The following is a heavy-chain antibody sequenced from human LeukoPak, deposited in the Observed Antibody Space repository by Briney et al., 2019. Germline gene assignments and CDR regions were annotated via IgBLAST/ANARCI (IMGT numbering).Heavy chain of an antibody. CDR2: ISAYNGNT. Sequence: ASVKVSCKASGYTFTSYGISWVRQAPGQGLEWMGWISAYNGNTNYAQKLQGRVTMTTDTSTSTAYMELRSLRSDDTAVYYCASAPNYYDSGGYYLDAFDIWGQGTMVTVSS. J-gene: IGHJ3*02. D-gene: IGHD3-22*01. V-gene: IGHV1-18*01. CDR1: GYTFTSYG. CDR3: ASAPNYYDSGGYYLDAFDI.